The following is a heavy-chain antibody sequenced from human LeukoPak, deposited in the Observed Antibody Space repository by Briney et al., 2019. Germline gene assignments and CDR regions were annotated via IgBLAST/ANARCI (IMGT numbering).Heavy chain of an antibody. Sequence: ASVKVSCKASGGTFSSYAISWVRQAPGQGLEWMGRIIPILGIANYAQKFQGRVTITADKSTSTAYMELGSLRSEDTAVYYCAREHDYYGMDVWGQGTTVTVAS. V-gene: IGHV1-69*04. CDR3: AREHDYYGMDV. CDR2: IIPILGIA. J-gene: IGHJ6*02. CDR1: GGTFSSYA.